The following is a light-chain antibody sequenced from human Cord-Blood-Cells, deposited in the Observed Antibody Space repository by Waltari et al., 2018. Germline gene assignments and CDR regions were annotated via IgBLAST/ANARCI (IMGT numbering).Light chain of an antibody. CDR3: QQYYSYPLT. J-gene: IGKJ4*01. CDR2: AAS. V-gene: IGKV1-8*01. Sequence: AIRMTQSPSSLSASTGDRVTITCRASQGISSYLAWYQQKPGKAPKLLIYAASTLQSGVPSRFSGIGSGTDFTLTISCLQSEDFATYYCQQYYSYPLTFGGGTKVEIK. CDR1: QGISSY.